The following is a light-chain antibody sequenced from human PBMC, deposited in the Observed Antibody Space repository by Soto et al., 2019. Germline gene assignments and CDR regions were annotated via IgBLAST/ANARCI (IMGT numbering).Light chain of an antibody. CDR3: HKSYNPPLT. CDR1: QYISDF. V-gene: IGKV1-39*01. CDR2: AVS. Sequence: IQMTQCPSSLSASVGDRVTITCRTRQYISDFLNWYQQKPWKAPVILIYAVSTLQSGVPSRFNGGGSETTFTLINSSLQREHFDTYYCHKSYNPPLTVGRGTKVDIK. J-gene: IGKJ4*01.